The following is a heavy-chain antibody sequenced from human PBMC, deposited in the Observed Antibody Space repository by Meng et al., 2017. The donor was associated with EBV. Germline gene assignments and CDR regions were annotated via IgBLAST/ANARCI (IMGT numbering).Heavy chain of an antibody. CDR1: GYTFTSYG. V-gene: IGHV1-69*13. J-gene: IGHJ4*02. Sequence: QVQLVQSGAEVKKPGAPVQVSCKASGYTFTSYGISWVRQAPGQGLEWLGGFLPTLGAPNYAQKLHGRVTITADESTSTHYMDLSSLRSEDTAVYYCASESGRGYTPDYWGQGTLVTVSS. D-gene: IGHD3-10*01. CDR2: FLPTLGAP. CDR3: ASESGRGYTPDY.